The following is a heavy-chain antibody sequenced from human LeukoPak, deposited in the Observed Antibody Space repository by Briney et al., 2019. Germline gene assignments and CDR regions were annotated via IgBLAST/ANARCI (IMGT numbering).Heavy chain of an antibody. V-gene: IGHV4-34*08. D-gene: IGHD2-2*01. CDR3: AAGSSVHAAGY. Sequence: PGGSLRLSCAASGFTFSSYAMSWVRQAPGKGLEWIGEINHRGSTNYNPSLKSRVTISVGTSKNQFSLKLSSVTAADTAVYYCAAGSSVHAAGYWGQGTLVTVSS. CDR1: GFTFSSYA. CDR2: INHRGST. J-gene: IGHJ4*02.